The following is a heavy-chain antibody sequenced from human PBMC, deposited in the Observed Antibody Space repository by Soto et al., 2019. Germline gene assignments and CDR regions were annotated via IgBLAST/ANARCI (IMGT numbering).Heavy chain of an antibody. D-gene: IGHD2-2*02. V-gene: IGHV1-69*06. J-gene: IGHJ6*02. Sequence: QVQLVQSGAEVKKPGSSVKVSCKASGGTFSSSTINWVRQAPGQGLEWMGSIIPIFGTPNYAQKLQGRVTITADKSTITVYMELSGLRSEDTAVYYCARDKVYHYGMDVWGQGTTVTVSS. CDR3: ARDKVYHYGMDV. CDR1: GGTFSSST. CDR2: IIPIFGTP.